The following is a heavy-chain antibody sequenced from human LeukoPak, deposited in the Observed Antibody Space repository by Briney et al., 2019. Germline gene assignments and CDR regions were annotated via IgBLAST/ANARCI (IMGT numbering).Heavy chain of an antibody. J-gene: IGHJ4*02. CDR1: GGPISSGDYY. CDR2: IYYSGST. V-gene: IGHV4-30-4*01. Sequence: SETLSLTCTVSGGPISSGDYYWSWIRQPPGKGLEWIGYIYYSGSTYYNPSLKSRVTISVDTSKNQFSLKLSSVTAADTAVYYCAREDNSGYDFFDYWGQGTLVTVSS. CDR3: AREDNSGYDFFDY. D-gene: IGHD5-12*01.